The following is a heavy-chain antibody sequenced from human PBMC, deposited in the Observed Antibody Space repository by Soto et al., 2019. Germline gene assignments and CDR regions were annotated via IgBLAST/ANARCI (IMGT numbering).Heavy chain of an antibody. V-gene: IGHV3-48*02. CDR3: ASFFFQAEDGIRDAVTVSAFLLNRSSDL. CDR2: ISSDSRYI. Sequence: KGLEWVSYISSDSRYIYHGDSVKGRFTISRDNARNSVYLQMNSLRDEDTAVYYCASFFFQAEDGIRDAVTVSAFLLNRSSDL. D-gene: IGHD4-17*01. J-gene: IGHJ2*01.